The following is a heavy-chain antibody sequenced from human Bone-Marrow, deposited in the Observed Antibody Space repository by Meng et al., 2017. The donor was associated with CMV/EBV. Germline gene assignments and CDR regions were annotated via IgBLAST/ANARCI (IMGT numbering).Heavy chain of an antibody. J-gene: IGHJ4*02. CDR3: ARAGGGSYPFDY. D-gene: IGHD1-26*01. CDR1: GGTFSSYA. CDR2: IIPIFGTA. V-gene: IGHV1-69*12. Sequence: QGRRAQSGAEGKRPGSPGKVSCKASGGTFSSYAISWVRQAPGQGLEWMGGIIPIFGTANYAQKFQGRVTITADESTSTAYMELSSLRSEDTAVYYCARAGGGSYPFDYWGQGTLVTVSS.